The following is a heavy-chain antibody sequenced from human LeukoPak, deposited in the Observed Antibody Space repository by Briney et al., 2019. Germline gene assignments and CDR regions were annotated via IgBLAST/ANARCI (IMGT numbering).Heavy chain of an antibody. Sequence: AGGSLRLSCAASGFTVSDYYMSWIRQAPGKGLVWLSYISSSGSTIYYADSVKGRFTISRDNAKNSLYLQMNSLTAEDTALYYCAREAGGYSPIVFDIWGQGTVVTVSS. CDR1: GFTVSDYY. CDR3: AREAGGYSPIVFDI. V-gene: IGHV3-11*01. D-gene: IGHD5-18*01. CDR2: ISSSGSTI. J-gene: IGHJ3*02.